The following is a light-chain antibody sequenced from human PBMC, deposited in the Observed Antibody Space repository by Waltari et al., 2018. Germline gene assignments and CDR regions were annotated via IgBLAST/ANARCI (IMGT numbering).Light chain of an antibody. CDR3: QQSYSTLIT. J-gene: IGKJ5*01. CDR2: AAS. CDR1: QSISSY. V-gene: IGKV1-39*01. Sequence: DIQMTQSPSSLSASVGDSVHITCRASQSISSYLNWYQQKPGKAPKLLIYAASSLQSGVPSRFSGSGSGTDFTLTISSLQPEDFATYYCQQSYSTLITFGQGTRLEIK.